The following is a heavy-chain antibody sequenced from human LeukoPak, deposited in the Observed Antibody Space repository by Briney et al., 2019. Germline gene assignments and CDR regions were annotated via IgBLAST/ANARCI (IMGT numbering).Heavy chain of an antibody. V-gene: IGHV3-43*02. CDR1: GFTFDDYA. CDR2: ISGDGGST. CDR3: ARDTHSDGYGGVADY. J-gene: IGHJ4*02. Sequence: PGGSLRLSCAASGFTFDDYAMHWVRQAPGKGLEWVSLISGDGGSTYYADSVKGRFTISRDNSKNSLYLQMNSLRTEDTALYNCARDTHSDGYGGVADYWGQGTLVTVSS. D-gene: IGHD5-24*01.